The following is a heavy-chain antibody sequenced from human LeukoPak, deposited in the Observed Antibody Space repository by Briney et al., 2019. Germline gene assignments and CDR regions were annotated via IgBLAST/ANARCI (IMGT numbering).Heavy chain of an antibody. V-gene: IGHV4-34*01. CDR2: ISHSGST. CDR3: ARSGYSYGYRFDY. D-gene: IGHD5-18*01. CDR1: GGSFSGYY. J-gene: IGHJ4*02. Sequence: SETLSLTCAVYGGSFSGYYWSWIRQPPGKGLEWIGEISHSGSTNYNPSLKSRVTISVDTSKNQFSLKLSSVTAADTAVYYCARSGYSYGYRFDYWDQGTLVTVSS.